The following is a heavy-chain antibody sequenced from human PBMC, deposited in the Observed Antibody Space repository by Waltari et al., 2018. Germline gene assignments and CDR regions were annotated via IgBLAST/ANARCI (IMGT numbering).Heavy chain of an antibody. CDR3: ARDSGGADAL. Sequence: EVQLVESGGDLVQPGGSLRLSCAASGFTFSRYWLNWVRQVPGKGLVWVSRINTDGRTTDYADSVKGRFTISRDNAKNTLYLQMNSLRGEDTAVYYCARDSGGADALWGQGILVTVSS. CDR2: INTDGRTT. D-gene: IGHD3-10*01. V-gene: IGHV3-74*01. CDR1: GFTFSRYW. J-gene: IGHJ4*02.